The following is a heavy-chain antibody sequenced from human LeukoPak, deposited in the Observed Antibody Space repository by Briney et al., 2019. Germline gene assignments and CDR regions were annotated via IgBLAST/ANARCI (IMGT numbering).Heavy chain of an antibody. Sequence: GRSLRLSCAASGFTLSSYWMSWVRQAPGKGLEWVANIKYDGSGKYYADSVKGRFTISRDDAKNSLYLEMNRLRVEDTAVYYCARDLFSGSYQEDFWGQGTLVTVSS. CDR2: IKYDGSGK. J-gene: IGHJ4*02. CDR1: GFTLSSYW. V-gene: IGHV3-7*01. D-gene: IGHD1-26*01. CDR3: ARDLFSGSYQEDF.